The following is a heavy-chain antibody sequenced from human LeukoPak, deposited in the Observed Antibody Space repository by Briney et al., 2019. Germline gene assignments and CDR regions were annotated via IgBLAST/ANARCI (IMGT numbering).Heavy chain of an antibody. CDR1: GFTFSNYW. CDR3: ARDTLTADGAVDI. CDR2: INTDGSIT. D-gene: IGHD2-21*02. V-gene: IGHV3-74*01. J-gene: IGHJ3*02. Sequence: GGSLRLSCAASGFTFSNYWMHWVRQAPGQGLVWDSRINTDGSITSYADSVKGRFTISRDNAKNTLYLQVNTLRAEDTAVYYCARDTLTADGAVDIWGQGTMVTVSS.